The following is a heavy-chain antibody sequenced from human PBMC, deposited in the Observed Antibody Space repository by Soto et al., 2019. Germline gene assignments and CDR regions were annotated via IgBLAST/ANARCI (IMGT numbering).Heavy chain of an antibody. CDR1: GGTFSSYA. D-gene: IGHD3-22*01. V-gene: IGHV1-69*12. CDR3: ARDVRRFYYDNSGYPADAFDI. Sequence: QVQLVQSGAEVKKPGSSVKVSCKASGGTFSSYAISWVRQAPGQGLEWMGGIIPIFGTANYAQKFQGRVTITADASTITAYMELSSLRSEDTALYYCARDVRRFYYDNSGYPADAFDIWGQGTLVTVSS. J-gene: IGHJ3*02. CDR2: IIPIFGTA.